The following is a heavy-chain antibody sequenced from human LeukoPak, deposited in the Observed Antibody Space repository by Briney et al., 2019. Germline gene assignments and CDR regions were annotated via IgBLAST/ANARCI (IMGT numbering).Heavy chain of an antibody. D-gene: IGHD3-3*02. Sequence: GGSLRLPCVSSGFTIGTAWMSWVRQAPGKGLEWLGHIKSEGEGATTDYAAPAKGRFAISRDDSKNMIYLQMSSLKIDDTAIYYCIAHFPYFYGFDVWGKGTTVTVSS. V-gene: IGHV3-15*01. CDR2: IKSEGEGATT. CDR3: IAHFPYFYGFDV. CDR1: GFTIGTAW. J-gene: IGHJ6*04.